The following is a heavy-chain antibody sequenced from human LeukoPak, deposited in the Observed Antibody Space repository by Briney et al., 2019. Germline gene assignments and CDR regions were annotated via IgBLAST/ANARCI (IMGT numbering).Heavy chain of an antibody. J-gene: IGHJ4*02. CDR2: LNPNSGAT. V-gene: IGHV1-2*02. Sequence: VASVKVSCKASGYTFTASYIHWVGQAPGQGLEWMGWLNPNSGATDYAPKFQDRVTITRDTSISTAYMELTRLISDDTAVYYCARDRSPFDYWGQGTLVTVSS. CDR3: ARDRSPFDY. CDR1: GYTFTASY.